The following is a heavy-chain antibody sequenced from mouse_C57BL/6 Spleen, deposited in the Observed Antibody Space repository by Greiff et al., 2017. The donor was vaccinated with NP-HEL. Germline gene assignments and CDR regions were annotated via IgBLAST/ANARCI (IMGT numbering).Heavy chain of an antibody. CDR1: GFTFSSYA. D-gene: IGHD2-10*02. J-gene: IGHJ1*03. Sequence: EVQVVESGEGLVKPGGSLKLSCAASGFTFSSYAMSWVRQTPEKRLEGVAYISSGGDYIYYADTVKGRFTISRDNARNTLYLQMSSLKSEDTAMYYCTRDQYGNYGYFDVWGTGTTVTVSS. V-gene: IGHV5-9-1*02. CDR3: TRDQYGNYGYFDV. CDR2: ISSGGDYI.